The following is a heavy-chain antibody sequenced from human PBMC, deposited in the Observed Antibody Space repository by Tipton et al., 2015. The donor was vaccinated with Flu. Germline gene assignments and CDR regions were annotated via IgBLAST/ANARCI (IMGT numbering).Heavy chain of an antibody. J-gene: IGHJ4*02. V-gene: IGHV3-30*03. CDR1: GFTLNDYG. Sequence: SGFTLNDYGTHWVRQAPGKGLEWVAAISYDGNNKYYTDSVKGRFTISRDNSKNTLYMQMDSLRPEDTAVYYCARADSSGYYGWPYYFDYWGQGTLVTVSS. CDR2: ISYDGNNK. CDR3: ARADSSGYYGWPYYFDY. D-gene: IGHD3-22*01.